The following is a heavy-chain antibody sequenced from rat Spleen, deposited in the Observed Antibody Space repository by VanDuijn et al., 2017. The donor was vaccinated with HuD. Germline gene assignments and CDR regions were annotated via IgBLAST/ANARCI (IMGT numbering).Heavy chain of an antibody. CDR1: GFSLTSYN. J-gene: IGHJ2*01. V-gene: IGHV2-41*01. CDR2: IWNTGGT. Sequence: QVQLKESGPGLVQPSQTLSLTCTVTGFSLTSYNVHWVRQPPGKGLEWMGVIWNTGGTRYNSALKSRLNITKDTSKSQVFVKMNSLQTEDTATYYCARDWSYNSGFDYWGQGVMVTVSS. CDR3: ARDWSYNSGFDY. D-gene: IGHD4-3*01.